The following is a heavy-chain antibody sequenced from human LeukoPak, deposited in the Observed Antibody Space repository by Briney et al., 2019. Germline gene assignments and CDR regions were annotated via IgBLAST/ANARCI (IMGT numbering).Heavy chain of an antibody. V-gene: IGHV3-30*04. CDR3: APPARQLLWFGELLY. D-gene: IGHD3-10*01. CDR2: ISYDGSNK. CDR1: GFTFSSYA. Sequence: GRSLRLSCAASGFTFSSYAMHWVRQAPGKGLEWVAVISYDGSNKYYADSVKGRFTISRNNSKNTLYLQMNSLRAEDTAVYYCAPPARQLLWFGELLYWGQGTLVTVSS. J-gene: IGHJ4*02.